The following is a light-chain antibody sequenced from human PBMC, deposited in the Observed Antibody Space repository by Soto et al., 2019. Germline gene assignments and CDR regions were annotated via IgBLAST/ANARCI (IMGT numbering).Light chain of an antibody. J-gene: IGKJ3*01. CDR3: QQYNNWPLT. Sequence: EIVMTQSPATLSVSPGERATLSCRASQSVSSNLAWYQQKPGQAPRLLIYGASTRATGIPARFSGSGSGTECTLTISSLQSEDCAVYYCQQYNNWPLTFGPGTKVDIK. CDR1: QSVSSN. CDR2: GAS. V-gene: IGKV3-15*01.